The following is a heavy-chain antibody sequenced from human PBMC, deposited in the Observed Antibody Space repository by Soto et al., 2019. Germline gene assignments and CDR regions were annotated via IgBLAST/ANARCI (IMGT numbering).Heavy chain of an antibody. J-gene: IGHJ6*02. CDR1: GGSTISSY. V-gene: IGHV4-59*01. CDR3: ARYGSHYYYYRMDV. Sequence: QVQLQESGPGLVKPSETLSLTCTVSGGSTISSYWTWIRQPPGKGLEWIGHIYSSGDTDYNPSLKSRSTISIDTSTNPFSLKLSSMTAADTAVYYCARYGSHYYYYRMDVWGQGTTVIVSS. CDR2: IYSSGDT. D-gene: IGHD3-10*01.